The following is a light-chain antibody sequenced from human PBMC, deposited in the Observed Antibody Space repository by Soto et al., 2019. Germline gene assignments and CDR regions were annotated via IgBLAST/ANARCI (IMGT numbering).Light chain of an antibody. CDR1: STDVGAYNF. Sequence: SVLTQPRSVSGSPGQSVTISCSGTSTDVGAYNFVSWYQQHPGKAPQLIIYGVDKRPSGVPDRFSGSKSGTSASLAITGLQAEDEADYYCQSYDSSLSAVFGTGTKVTV. CDR2: GVD. J-gene: IGLJ1*01. CDR3: QSYDSSLSAV. V-gene: IGLV2-11*01.